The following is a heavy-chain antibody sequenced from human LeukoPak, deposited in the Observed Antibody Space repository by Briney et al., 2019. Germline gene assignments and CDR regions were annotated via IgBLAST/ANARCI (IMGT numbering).Heavy chain of an antibody. D-gene: IGHD4-17*01. CDR2: IYYSGST. CDR3: ARDVHYGDYYDYYYMDV. CDR1: GGSISSYY. Sequence: SETLSLTCTVSGGSISSYYWSWIRQPPGEGLEGIGYIYYSGSTNYNPSLKSRVTISVDTSKNQFSLKLSSVTAADTAVYYCARDVHYGDYYDYYYMDVWGKGTTVTVSS. V-gene: IGHV4-59*01. J-gene: IGHJ6*03.